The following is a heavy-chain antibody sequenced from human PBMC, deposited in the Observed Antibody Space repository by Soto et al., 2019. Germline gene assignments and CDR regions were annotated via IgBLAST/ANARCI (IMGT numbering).Heavy chain of an antibody. V-gene: IGHV4-39*01. CDR2: IYYSGST. CDR1: GGSISSSSYY. D-gene: IGHD2-2*01. Sequence: QLQLQESGPGLVKPSETLSLTCTVSGGSISSSSYYWGWIRQPPGKGLEWIGSIYYSGSTYYNPSLKSRVTISVDTSKNQFSLKLSSVTAADTAVYYCARHVMYVGLYQALSDAFDIWGQGTMVTVSS. CDR3: ARHVMYVGLYQALSDAFDI. J-gene: IGHJ3*02.